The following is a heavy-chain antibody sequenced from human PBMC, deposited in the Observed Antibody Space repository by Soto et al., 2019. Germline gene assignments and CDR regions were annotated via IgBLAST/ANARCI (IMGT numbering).Heavy chain of an antibody. CDR3: ARGTWVRSAFDI. Sequence: SETLSLTCNVSGGSIDRSNYYWDWLRQPPGKGLEWIGETNHSGSTNYNPSLKSRVTISVDTSKNQFSLKLNSVTAADTAVYYCARGTWVRSAFDIWGQGTMVTVSS. D-gene: IGHD3-10*01. V-gene: IGHV4-39*07. CDR2: TNHSGST. J-gene: IGHJ3*02. CDR1: GGSIDRSNYY.